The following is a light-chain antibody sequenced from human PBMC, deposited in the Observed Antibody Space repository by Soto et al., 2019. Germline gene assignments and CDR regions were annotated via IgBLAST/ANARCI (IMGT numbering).Light chain of an antibody. Sequence: DIPMTQSPSSVSASVGDRVTITCRASQGIGTWLAWYQQKPGKAPKYLIYGASSLHSGVPSRFSGSGSGTDFTLTISSLQPEDSATYYCQQANHFPLTFGGGTRVEIK. CDR2: GAS. CDR3: QQANHFPLT. J-gene: IGKJ4*01. V-gene: IGKV1-12*01. CDR1: QGIGTW.